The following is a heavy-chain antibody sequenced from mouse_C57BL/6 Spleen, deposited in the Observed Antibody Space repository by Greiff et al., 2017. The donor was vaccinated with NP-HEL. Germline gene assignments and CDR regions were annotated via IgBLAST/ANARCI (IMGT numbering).Heavy chain of an antibody. Sequence: VQLQQSGAELVKPGASVKLSCKASGYTFTSYWMHWVKQRPGRGLEWIGRIDPNSGGTKYNEKFKSKATLTVYKPSSTAYMQLSSLTSEDSAVYYCASQLGPYYYAMDYWGQGTSVTVAS. CDR2: IDPNSGGT. J-gene: IGHJ4*01. CDR3: ASQLGPYYYAMDY. V-gene: IGHV1-72*01. CDR1: GYTFTSYW. D-gene: IGHD4-1*02.